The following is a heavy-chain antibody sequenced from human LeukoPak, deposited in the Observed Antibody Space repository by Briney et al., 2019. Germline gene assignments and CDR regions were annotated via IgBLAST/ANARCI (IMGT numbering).Heavy chain of an antibody. Sequence: PSETLSLTCTVSGGSISSYFWSWFRQPPGKGLEWVGYISYSGSTNYNPSLKSRVTISVDTSKNKFSLKLSSVTAADTAVYYCARVGYYFDYWGQGTLVTVSS. CDR2: ISYSGST. D-gene: IGHD1-14*01. CDR1: GGSISSYF. CDR3: ARVGYYFDY. J-gene: IGHJ4*02. V-gene: IGHV4-59*01.